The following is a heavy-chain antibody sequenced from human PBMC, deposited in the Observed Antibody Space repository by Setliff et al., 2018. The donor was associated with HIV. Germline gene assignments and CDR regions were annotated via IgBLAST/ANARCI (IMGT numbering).Heavy chain of an antibody. D-gene: IGHD3-22*01. J-gene: IGHJ3*02. Sequence: ASVKVSCKVSGYTLTELSIHWVRQAPGKGLEWMGGFDPEYDKTFYAQKFQGRVTMSEDTSTDTAYMELTSLRPEDTAVYYCTTRAYDSSGYLRSRVSGAAFDIWGQGTMVTVSS. V-gene: IGHV1-24*01. CDR3: TTRAYDSSGYLRSRVSGAAFDI. CDR1: GYTLTELS. CDR2: FDPEYDKT.